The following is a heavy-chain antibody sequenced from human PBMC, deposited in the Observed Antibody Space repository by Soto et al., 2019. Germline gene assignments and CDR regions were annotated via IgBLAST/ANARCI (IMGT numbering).Heavy chain of an antibody. CDR1: GFTFSSYG. D-gene: IGHD5-12*01. Sequence: QVQLVESGGGVVQPGRSLRLSCAASGFTFSSYGMHWVRQAPGKGLEWVAVISYDGSNKYYADSVKGRFTISRDNSKNTLYLQMNSLRAEDTAVYYCAKDAQSGYDFDYYCYMDVWGKGTTVTVSS. CDR2: ISYDGSNK. V-gene: IGHV3-30*18. CDR3: AKDAQSGYDFDYYCYMDV. J-gene: IGHJ6*03.